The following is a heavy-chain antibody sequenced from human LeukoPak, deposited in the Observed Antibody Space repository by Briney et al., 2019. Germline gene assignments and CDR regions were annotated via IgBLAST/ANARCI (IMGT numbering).Heavy chain of an antibody. CDR1: GGSISSGDYY. V-gene: IGHV4-30-4*01. CDR2: IYYSGST. D-gene: IGHD3-3*01. J-gene: IGHJ3*02. Sequence: PSQTLSLTCTVSGGSISSGDYYWSWLRQPPGRGLEWIGYIYYSGSTYYNPSLKSRVTISVDTSKNQFSLKLSSVTAADTAVYYCASRVVTHAFDIWGQGTMVTVSS. CDR3: ASRVVTHAFDI.